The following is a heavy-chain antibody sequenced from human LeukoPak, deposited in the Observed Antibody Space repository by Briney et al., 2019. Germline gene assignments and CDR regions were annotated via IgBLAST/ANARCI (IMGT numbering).Heavy chain of an antibody. V-gene: IGHV3-23*01. J-gene: IGHJ6*03. CDR2: ISGSGGST. CDR3: AKCILTGYYKGYMDV. D-gene: IGHD3-9*01. Sequence: GGSLRLSCAASGFTFSSFGMSWVRQAPGKGLDWVSAISGSGGSTYHADSVKGRFTISRDNSKNTLYLQMNSLRAEDTAVYYCAKCILTGYYKGYMDVWGKGTTVTISS. CDR1: GFTFSSFG.